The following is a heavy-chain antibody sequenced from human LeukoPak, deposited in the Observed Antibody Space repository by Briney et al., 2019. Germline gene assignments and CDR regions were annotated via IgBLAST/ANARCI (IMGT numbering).Heavy chain of an antibody. V-gene: IGHV1-46*01. J-gene: IGHJ4*02. CDR1: GYTFTSHY. CDR2: INPSGGST. Sequence: ASVKVSCKASGYTFTSHYMHWVRQAPGQGLEWMGIINPSGGSTSYAQKFQGRVTMTRDTSTCTVYMEVSSLRSEDTAVYYCARVGDSGSPFDYRGQGTLVTVSS. D-gene: IGHD3-10*01. CDR3: ARVGDSGSPFDY.